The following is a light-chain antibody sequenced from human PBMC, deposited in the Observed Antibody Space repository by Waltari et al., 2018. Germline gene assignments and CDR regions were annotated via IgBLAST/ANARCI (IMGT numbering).Light chain of an antibody. CDR3: CSYAGSSTYVV. CDR1: RSDVGGYYY. J-gene: IGLJ2*01. Sequence: QSALTQPASVSGSPGQSIPIPCTGTRSDVGGYYYVYWFQQHPGKAPKPMIYDVSKRPSGVSNRFSCSKSGNTASLTISGLQAEDEADYYCCSYAGSSTYVVFGGGTKLTVL. V-gene: IGLV2-23*02. CDR2: DVS.